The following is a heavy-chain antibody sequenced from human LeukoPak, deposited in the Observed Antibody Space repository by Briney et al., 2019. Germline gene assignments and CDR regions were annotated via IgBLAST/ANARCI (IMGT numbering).Heavy chain of an antibody. J-gene: IGHJ4*02. V-gene: IGHV3-21*01. CDR2: ISSSSSYI. D-gene: IGHD1-26*01. Sequence: GGSLRLSCAASGFTFSSYSMNWVRQAPGKGLEWVSSISSSSSYIYYADSVKGRFTTSRDIAKNSLYLQMNSLRAEDTAVYYCARCPIVGVYSGVDYWGQGTLVTVSS. CDR3: ARCPIVGVYSGVDY. CDR1: GFTFSSYS.